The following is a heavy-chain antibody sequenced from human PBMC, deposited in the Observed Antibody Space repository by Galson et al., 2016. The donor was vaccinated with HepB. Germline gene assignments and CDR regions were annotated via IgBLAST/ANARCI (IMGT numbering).Heavy chain of an antibody. CDR1: GFTFSDYT. Sequence: SLRLSCAASGFTFSDYTMAWVRQAPGDRLEWLASISGNGRSTFSANSVKGRFTISRDNSKNTMYLQMNSLTVEDTAVYFCARDGDAVAVPSAMTYNWFDPWGHGTLVTVSS. CDR2: ISGNGRST. V-gene: IGHV3-23*01. D-gene: IGHD6-19*01. CDR3: ARDGDAVAVPSAMTYNWFDP. J-gene: IGHJ5*02.